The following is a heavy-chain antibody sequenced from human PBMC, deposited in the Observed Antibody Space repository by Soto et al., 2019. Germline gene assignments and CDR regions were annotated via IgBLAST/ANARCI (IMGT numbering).Heavy chain of an antibody. CDR3: ARDHNLAETYYYYYYGMDV. D-gene: IGHD1-1*01. CDR1: GYTFTSYA. V-gene: IGHV1-3*01. Sequence: RASVKVSCKASGYTFTSYAMHWVRQAPGQRLEWMGWINAGNGNTKYSQKFQGRVTITRDTSASTAYMELSSLRSEDTAVYYCARDHNLAETYYYYYYGMDVWGQGTTVTVSS. J-gene: IGHJ6*02. CDR2: INAGNGNT.